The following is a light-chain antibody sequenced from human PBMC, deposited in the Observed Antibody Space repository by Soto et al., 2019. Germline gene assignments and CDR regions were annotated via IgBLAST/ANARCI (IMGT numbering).Light chain of an antibody. CDR3: QQSGSSGLT. Sequence: EIVLTQSPGTLSLSPGERATLSCRASQSVSRSYLAWYQQKPGQAPRLLIYGASSRATGIPDRFSGSGYGTEFTLTIRRLEPEDFAVYYCQQSGSSGLTCGGGPPVEIK. V-gene: IGKV3-20*01. CDR2: GAS. CDR1: QSVSRSY. J-gene: IGKJ4*01.